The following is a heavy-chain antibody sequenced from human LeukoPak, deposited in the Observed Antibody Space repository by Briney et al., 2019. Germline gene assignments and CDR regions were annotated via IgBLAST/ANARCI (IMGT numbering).Heavy chain of an antibody. V-gene: IGHV3-21*01. Sequence: AGGSLRLSCAASEFTFSSYSMNWVRQAPGKGLEWVSSISSSTSYIYYADSVKGRFTISKDNAKNSLYLQMNSLRAEDTAVYYCARAGGSTVSHSDYWGQGTLVTVSS. D-gene: IGHD4-17*01. CDR1: EFTFSSYS. J-gene: IGHJ4*02. CDR2: ISSSTSYI. CDR3: ARAGGSTVSHSDY.